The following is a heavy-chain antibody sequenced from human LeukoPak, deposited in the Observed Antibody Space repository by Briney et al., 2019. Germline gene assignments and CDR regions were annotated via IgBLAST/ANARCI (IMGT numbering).Heavy chain of an antibody. V-gene: IGHV1-2*02. CDR2: INSNSGGT. J-gene: IGHJ4*02. Sequence: AAVKLTCSASGYTFTGYYLHWVRQTPGQGLEWMGWINSNSGGTNYAQNFKGRVTMTRDTSISTAYMELSGLTFDDTAVYYCARNPGQLQRWFDYWGQGTLATVSS. CDR3: ARNPGQLQRWFDY. CDR1: GYTFTGYY. D-gene: IGHD1-1*01.